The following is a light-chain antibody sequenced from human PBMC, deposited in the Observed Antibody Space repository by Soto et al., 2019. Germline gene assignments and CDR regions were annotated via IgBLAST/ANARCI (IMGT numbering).Light chain of an antibody. J-gene: IGKJ2*01. CDR3: QQYNSYSGN. V-gene: IGKV1-5*01. Sequence: DIPMTQSTSTLSASVGGRVTSTCRASQSLSSWLAWYQQKPGKAPKLLIYDASRLERGVPSRFSGSGSGTEFSLTISSLQTADFATDYGQQYNSYSGNFGQGTKLESK. CDR2: DAS. CDR1: QSLSSW.